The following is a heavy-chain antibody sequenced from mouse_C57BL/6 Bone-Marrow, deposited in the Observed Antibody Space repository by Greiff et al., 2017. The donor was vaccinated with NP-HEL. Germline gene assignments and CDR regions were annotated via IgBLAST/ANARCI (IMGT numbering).Heavy chain of an antibody. D-gene: IGHD1-1*01. V-gene: IGHV14-4*01. CDR2: IDPENGDT. CDR1: GFNIKDDY. CDR3: TTLDYYGSSYPDY. Sequence: EVQLVESGAELVRPGASVKLSCTASGFNIKDDYMHWVKQRPEQGLEWIGWIDPENGDTEYASKFQGKATITADTSSNTAYLQLSSLTSEDTAVYYCTTLDYYGSSYPDYWGQGTTLTVSS. J-gene: IGHJ2*01.